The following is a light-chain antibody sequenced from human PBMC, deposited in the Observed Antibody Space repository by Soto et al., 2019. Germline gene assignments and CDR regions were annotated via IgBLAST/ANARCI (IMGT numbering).Light chain of an antibody. V-gene: IGKV1-33*01. J-gene: IGKJ5*01. Sequence: EIQMTQSPSSLSTSVGDRVTITCRASQSISTFLNWYQQKPGKAPKLLISTASSLQSGVPSTFSGSGSGTDFTFTINNLQAEDIGTYYCQHYNSLPITFGQGTRLEI. CDR1: QSISTF. CDR3: QHYNSLPIT. CDR2: TAS.